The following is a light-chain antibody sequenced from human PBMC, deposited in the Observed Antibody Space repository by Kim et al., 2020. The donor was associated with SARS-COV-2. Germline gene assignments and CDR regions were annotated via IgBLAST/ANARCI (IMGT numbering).Light chain of an antibody. CDR2: DVS. Sequence: GHSITISYTGTSSDVGGYNYVSWYQQHPGKAPKLMIYDVSNRPSGVSNRFSGSKSGNTASLTISGLQAEDEADYYCSSYTSSSTVVFGGGTKLTVL. CDR3: SSYTSSSTVV. V-gene: IGLV2-14*03. J-gene: IGLJ2*01. CDR1: SSDVGGYNY.